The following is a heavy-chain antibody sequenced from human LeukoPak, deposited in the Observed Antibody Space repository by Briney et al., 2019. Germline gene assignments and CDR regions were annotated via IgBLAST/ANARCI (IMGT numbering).Heavy chain of an antibody. V-gene: IGHV4-59*01. Sequence: PSETLSLTCTVSHGSISGFHWSWIRQPPGKGLEWIGYIFYGGSTNYNPSLKSRVTISVDTSRNKVSLKLSSVTAADTAVYYCARGGAFSSSWYVDYWGQGTLVTVST. CDR3: ARGGAFSSSWYVDY. CDR2: IFYGGST. J-gene: IGHJ4*02. D-gene: IGHD6-13*01. CDR1: HGSISGFH.